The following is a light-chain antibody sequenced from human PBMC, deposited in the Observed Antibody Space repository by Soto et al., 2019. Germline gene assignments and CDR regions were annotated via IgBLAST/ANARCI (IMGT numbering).Light chain of an antibody. CDR2: WAS. Sequence: DIVMTQSPDSLAVSLGERATINCKSSQSVLYSSNNKNYFAWYQQKPGQPPKLLIFWASTRESGVPDRFSGSGSGTDFTLTISSLQAEDVAVYYCQQYYSTPPTFGGGTKVDIK. CDR1: QSVLYSSNNKNY. J-gene: IGKJ4*01. CDR3: QQYYSTPPT. V-gene: IGKV4-1*01.